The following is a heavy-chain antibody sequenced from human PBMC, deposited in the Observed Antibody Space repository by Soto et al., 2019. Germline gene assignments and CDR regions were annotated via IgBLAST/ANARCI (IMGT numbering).Heavy chain of an antibody. CDR3: TTELYYYDSSDNWRDAFDI. J-gene: IGHJ3*02. CDR2: IKSKTDGGTT. D-gene: IGHD3-22*01. CDR1: GFTFSNAW. Sequence: PGGSLRLSCAASGFTFSNAWMNWVRQAPGKGLEWVGRIKSKTDGGTTDYAAPVKGRFTISRDDSKNTLYLQMNSLKTEDTAVYYCTTELYYYDSSDNWRDAFDIWGQGTMVTVSS. V-gene: IGHV3-15*07.